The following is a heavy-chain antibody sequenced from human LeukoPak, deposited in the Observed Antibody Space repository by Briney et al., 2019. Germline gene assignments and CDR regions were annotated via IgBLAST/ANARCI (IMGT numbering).Heavy chain of an antibody. V-gene: IGHV7-4-1*02. CDR3: ARAYQPLGGLSFPDY. CDR2: INTNTGNP. J-gene: IGHJ4*02. Sequence: GASVKVSCKASGYTFSSYGMNWVRQAPGQGLEWMGGINTNTGNPAYAQGFTGRFVFSLDTSVSTAYLQISSLEADDTAVYYCARAYQPLGGLSFPDYWGQGTLVTVSS. CDR1: GYTFSSYG. D-gene: IGHD3-16*02.